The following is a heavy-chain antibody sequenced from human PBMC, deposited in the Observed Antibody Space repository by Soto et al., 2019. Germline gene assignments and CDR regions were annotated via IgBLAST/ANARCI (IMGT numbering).Heavy chain of an antibody. V-gene: IGHV1-69*01. CDR3: ARGETYLGV. CDR2: IIPIFGSR. D-gene: IGHD3-16*01. Sequence: QVQLVQSGAEVKKPGSSVKVSCKASRDAFSKYAFNWVRQAPGQGLEWMGWIIPIFGSRQYAEKFQGRVTITADESTSTAYMELRSLRFEDTAVYYCARGETYLGVWGQGTTVTVSS. J-gene: IGHJ6*02. CDR1: RDAFSKYA.